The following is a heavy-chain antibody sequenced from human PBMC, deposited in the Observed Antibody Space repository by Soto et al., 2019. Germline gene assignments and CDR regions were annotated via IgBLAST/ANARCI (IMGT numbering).Heavy chain of an antibody. J-gene: IGHJ6*02. CDR1: GFTFSSYA. Sequence: PGGSLRLSCAASGFTFSSYAMSWVRQAPGKGLEWVSAISGSGGSTYYADSVKGRFTISRDNSKNTLYLQMNSLRAEDTAVYYCAKDRVRFLEWLTVMDVWGQRTTVTVSS. V-gene: IGHV3-23*01. CDR3: AKDRVRFLEWLTVMDV. D-gene: IGHD3-3*01. CDR2: ISGSGGST.